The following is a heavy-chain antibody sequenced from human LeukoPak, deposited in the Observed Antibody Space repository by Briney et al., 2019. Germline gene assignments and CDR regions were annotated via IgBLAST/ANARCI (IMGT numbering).Heavy chain of an antibody. Sequence: GGSLRLSCTASGFTFGDYAMSWFCQAPGKGLEWVGFIRSKAYGGTTEYAASVKGRFTISRDDSKSIAYLQMNSLKTEDTAVYYCTRDVGGFHCSSTSCYSSLDYWGQGTLVTVSS. CDR1: GFTFGDYA. CDR3: TRDVGGFHCSSTSCYSSLDY. J-gene: IGHJ4*02. CDR2: IRSKAYGGTT. D-gene: IGHD2-2*01. V-gene: IGHV3-49*03.